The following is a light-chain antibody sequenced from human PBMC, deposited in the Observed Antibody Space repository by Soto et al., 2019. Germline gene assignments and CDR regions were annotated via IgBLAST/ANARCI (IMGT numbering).Light chain of an antibody. J-gene: IGKJ2*01. CDR2: EVS. CDR3: LQGPLWPPFT. V-gene: IGKV2-30*01. CDR1: QSFVYRDGNTY. Sequence: VVMTQSPLSLPVTLGQPASISCKSSQSFVYRDGNTYLNWFQQRPGQSPRRLIYEVSHRDSGVTDRFSGSGSVTDFTLKISRVEAEAVGVYCCLQGPLWPPFTFCQGTKLEIK.